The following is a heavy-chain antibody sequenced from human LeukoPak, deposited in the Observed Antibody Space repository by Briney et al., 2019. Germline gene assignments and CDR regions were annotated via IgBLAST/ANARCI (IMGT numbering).Heavy chain of an antibody. CDR2: VDHTGST. CDR3: ARGRVSSSTWYSTYYYYFYMDV. CDR1: GGSFSGYY. J-gene: IGHJ6*03. Sequence: SETLSLTCAVYGGSFSGYYWTWIRQPPGKGLEWIGYVDHTGSTNFNPSLNGRVSISRDTTKNLFSLRLRSVTAADTAVYFCARGRVSSSTWYSTYYYYFYMDVWGKGTTVTVSS. D-gene: IGHD1-1*01. V-gene: IGHV4-59*01.